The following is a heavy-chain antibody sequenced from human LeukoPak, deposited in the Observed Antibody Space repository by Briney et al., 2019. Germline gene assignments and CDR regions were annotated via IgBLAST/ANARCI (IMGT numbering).Heavy chain of an antibody. J-gene: IGHJ4*02. CDR1: GFTFSSYS. CDR2: ISASSNYI. Sequence: GGSLRLSCAASGFTFSSYSMNWVRQAPGKGLEWVSSISASSNYIYYADSVKGRFTISRDNAKNSLYLQMSSLRAEDTAVYYCARDASTRCYLCEVDYWGQATLVTVS. CDR3: ARDASTRCYLCEVDY. V-gene: IGHV3-21*01. D-gene: IGHD2-2*01.